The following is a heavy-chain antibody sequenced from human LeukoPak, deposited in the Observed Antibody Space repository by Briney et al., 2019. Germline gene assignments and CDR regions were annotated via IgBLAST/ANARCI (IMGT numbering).Heavy chain of an antibody. J-gene: IGHJ4*02. CDR1: GFTFSSYE. D-gene: IGHD4-17*01. V-gene: IGHV3-48*03. Sequence: PGGSLRLSCAASGFTFSSYEMNWVRQAPGKGLEWVSYISSSGSTIYYADSVKDRFTISRDNAKNSLYLQMNSLRAEDTAVYYCARDTTVTFDYWGQGTLVTVSS. CDR2: ISSSGSTI. CDR3: ARDTTVTFDY.